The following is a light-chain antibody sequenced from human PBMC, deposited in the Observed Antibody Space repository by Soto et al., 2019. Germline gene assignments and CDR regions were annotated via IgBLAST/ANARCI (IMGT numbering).Light chain of an antibody. CDR2: KAS. V-gene: IGKV1-5*03. CDR1: QSLSSW. CDR3: QQYNSFPYT. J-gene: IGKJ2*01. Sequence: DIQMTQSPSTLSASVGDRVTITCRASQSLSSWLAWYQQKPGKAPNLLIYKASSLESGVPSRFSGSGSGTEFTPTISSLQPDVFAIYYCQQYNSFPYTFGQGTKLEIK.